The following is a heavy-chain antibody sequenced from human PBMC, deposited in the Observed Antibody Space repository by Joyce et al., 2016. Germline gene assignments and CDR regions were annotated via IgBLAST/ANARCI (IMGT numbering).Heavy chain of an antibody. D-gene: IGHD6-13*01. CDR2: ISYDGPNK. V-gene: IGHV3-30*04. Sequence: QEQLEESGGGVVQPGTSLRLSCTASGSIFSGYAMNWVRQAPGKGLEWVAIISYDGPNKFYADSVRGRFTISRDNYKNTLFLQMNSLTIEDVGVYYCARRSGIPAGRRPGAFDMWGQGTVVTVSS. CDR3: ARRSGIPAGRRPGAFDM. CDR1: GSIFSGYA. J-gene: IGHJ3*02.